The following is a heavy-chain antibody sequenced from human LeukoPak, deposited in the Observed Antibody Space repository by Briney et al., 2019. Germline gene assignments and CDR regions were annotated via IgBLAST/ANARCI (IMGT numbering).Heavy chain of an antibody. V-gene: IGHV3-53*01. CDR1: GFTFNNAW. D-gene: IGHD6-13*01. Sequence: PGGALRLSCAASGFTFNNAWMSWVRQAPGKGLEWVSVIFSGGSTFYADSVKGRFTISRDNSKNALYLQMNSLRAEDTAVYYCTTRSSSWYGDWGQGTLVTVSS. CDR2: IFSGGST. J-gene: IGHJ4*02. CDR3: TTRSSSWYGD.